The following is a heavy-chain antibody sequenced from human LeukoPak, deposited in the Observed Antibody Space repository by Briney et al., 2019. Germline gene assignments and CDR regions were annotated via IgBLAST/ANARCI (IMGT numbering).Heavy chain of an antibody. D-gene: IGHD3-16*02. CDR2: IGSSSANI. J-gene: IGHJ4*02. V-gene: IGHV3-21*06. Sequence: GGSLRLPCAASGFTFSPYIMNWVRQAPGKGLEWVSSIGSSSANIFYADSVKGRFTISRDNSKNSVFLQMNSLRAEDTAVYYCARDFYDYVWGSYRHPFDYWGQGTLVTVSS. CDR1: GFTFSPYI. CDR3: ARDFYDYVWGSYRHPFDY.